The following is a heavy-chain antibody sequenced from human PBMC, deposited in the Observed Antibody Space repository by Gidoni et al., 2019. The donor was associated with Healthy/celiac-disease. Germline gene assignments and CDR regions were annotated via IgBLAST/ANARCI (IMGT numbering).Heavy chain of an antibody. Sequence: QVHLVQSGAEVKKPRASVKVPCQVPGYTLTELSMHWVRQAPGKGLEWMGGCEPEDGETIYAQKFQGRVTMTEDTSTDTAYMELSSLRSEDTAVYYCATVVGDYYYYYYMDVWGKGTTVTVSS. CDR1: GYTLTELS. D-gene: IGHD3-10*01. J-gene: IGHJ6*03. V-gene: IGHV1-24*01. CDR2: CEPEDGET. CDR3: ATVVGDYYYYYYMDV.